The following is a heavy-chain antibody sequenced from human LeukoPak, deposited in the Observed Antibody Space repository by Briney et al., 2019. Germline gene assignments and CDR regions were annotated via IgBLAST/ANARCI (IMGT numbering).Heavy chain of an antibody. CDR1: GFTFSSYG. Sequence: PGGSLRLSCAASGFTFSSYGMHWVRQAPGKGLEWVSSISSSSSYIYYADSVKGRFTISRDNAKNSLYLQMNSLRAEDTAVYYCARKGSSYLNYVDYWGQGTLVTVSS. CDR2: ISSSSSYI. CDR3: ARKGSSYLNYVDY. D-gene: IGHD1-26*01. V-gene: IGHV3-21*01. J-gene: IGHJ4*02.